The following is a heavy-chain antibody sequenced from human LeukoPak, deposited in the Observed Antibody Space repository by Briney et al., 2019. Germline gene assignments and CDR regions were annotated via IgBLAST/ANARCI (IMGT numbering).Heavy chain of an antibody. CDR3: ASWRIAIDAFDI. CDR1: GGSISSSSYY. CDR2: IYYSGST. Sequence: KTSETLSLTCTVSGGSISSSSYYWGWIRQPPGKGLEWIGSIYYSGSTYYNPSLKSRVTISVDTSKNQFSLKLSSVTAADTAVYYCASWRIAIDAFDIWGQGTMVTVSS. D-gene: IGHD6-13*01. V-gene: IGHV4-39*01. J-gene: IGHJ3*02.